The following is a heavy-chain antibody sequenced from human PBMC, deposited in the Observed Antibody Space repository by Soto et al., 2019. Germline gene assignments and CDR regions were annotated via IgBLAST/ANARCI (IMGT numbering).Heavy chain of an antibody. D-gene: IGHD5-12*01. Sequence: QVQLVEFGGGVVQPGRSLRLSCAASGFTFSSYAMHWVRQAPGKGLEWVAVISYDGSNKYYADSVKGRFTISRDNSKNTLYLQMNSLRAEDTAVYYCARIRDGYNWAFDYWGQGTLVTVSS. CDR2: ISYDGSNK. J-gene: IGHJ4*02. V-gene: IGHV3-30-3*01. CDR3: ARIRDGYNWAFDY. CDR1: GFTFSSYA.